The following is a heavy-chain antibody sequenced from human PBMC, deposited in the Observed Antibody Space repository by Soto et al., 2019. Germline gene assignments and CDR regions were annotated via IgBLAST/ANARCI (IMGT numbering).Heavy chain of an antibody. Sequence: ASVKVSCKASGYIFTNYYIHWVRQAPGQGLEWMAIINPLPTSGSTNYAQKFQGRVTITADESTSTAYMELSSLRSEDTAVYYCARVWGRYSSSWYFTRCHYYYYGMDVWGQGTTVTVSS. CDR2: INPLPTSGST. J-gene: IGHJ6*02. CDR1: GYIFTNYY. CDR3: ARVWGRYSSSWYFTRCHYYYYGMDV. D-gene: IGHD6-13*01. V-gene: IGHV1-46*01.